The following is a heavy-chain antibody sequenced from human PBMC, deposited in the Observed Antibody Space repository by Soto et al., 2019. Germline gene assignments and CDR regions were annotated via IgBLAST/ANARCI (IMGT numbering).Heavy chain of an antibody. D-gene: IGHD6-19*01. CDR2: VVHWGTS. Sequence: QVQLQESGPGLVKPSETLSLTCAVSGASITDNNWWSWVRQSPGKGLEWIGEVVHWGTSNYNPPLGSRVTVSMDRSKNQVSLTLISVTAADSAVYYCARHVGVPGTGGFDYWGQGILVTVSS. CDR1: GASITDNNW. J-gene: IGHJ4*02. CDR3: ARHVGVPGTGGFDY. V-gene: IGHV4-4*02.